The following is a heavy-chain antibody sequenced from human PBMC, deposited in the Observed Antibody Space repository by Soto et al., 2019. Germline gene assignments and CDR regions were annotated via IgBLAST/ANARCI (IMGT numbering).Heavy chain of an antibody. CDR1: GFTFRSYG. Sequence: LRLSCAASGFTFRSYGMHWVRQAPGKGLEWVAVIWYDGSNKYYADSVKGRFTISRDNSRNTLYLQMDSLSAEDTAVYYCARDRGTYSDRSRFGYFEYWGQGTLVTVSS. D-gene: IGHD1-26*01. V-gene: IGHV3-33*01. CDR3: ARDRGTYSDRSRFGYFEY. J-gene: IGHJ4*02. CDR2: IWYDGSNK.